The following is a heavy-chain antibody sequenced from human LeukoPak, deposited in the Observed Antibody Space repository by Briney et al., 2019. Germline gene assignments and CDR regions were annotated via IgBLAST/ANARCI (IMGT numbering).Heavy chain of an antibody. J-gene: IGHJ5*02. CDR3: ARDATGDGDLES. CDR1: GFTFSNYG. CDR2: ISYDGSNK. V-gene: IGHV3-30*03. D-gene: IGHD4-17*01. Sequence: PGRSLRLSCAASGFTFSNYGMHWVRQAPGKGLEWVAMISYDGSNKYYVDSVKGRFTISRDNSKNTLYLQMNSLRSEDTALYYCARDATGDGDLESWGQGTLVTVSP.